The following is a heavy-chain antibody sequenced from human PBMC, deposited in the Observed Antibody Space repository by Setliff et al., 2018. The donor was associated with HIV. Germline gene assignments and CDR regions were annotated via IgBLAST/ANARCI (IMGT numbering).Heavy chain of an antibody. J-gene: IGHJ3*02. CDR3: ARDRRYYDSRQPWAFDI. Sequence: GGSLRLSCAASRFTFSNHWMTWVRQAPGKGLEWVANINPDGMAKIYLDSVRGRFTISRDNARNSLYLQMDSLRAEDTALYYCARDRRYYDSRQPWAFDIWGQGTMVTVSS. D-gene: IGHD3-22*01. V-gene: IGHV3-7*01. CDR1: RFTFSNHW. CDR2: INPDGMAK.